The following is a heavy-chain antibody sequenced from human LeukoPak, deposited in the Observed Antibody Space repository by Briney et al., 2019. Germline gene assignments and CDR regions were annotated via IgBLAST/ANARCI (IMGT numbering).Heavy chain of an antibody. CDR2: ISSSGSTI. Sequence: PGGSLRLSCAASGFTFSSYEMNWVRQAPGKELEWVSYISSSGSTIYYADSVKGRFTISRDNAKNSLYLQMNSLRAEDTAVYYCARGDGGIAAAGTDAFDIWGQGTMVTVSS. D-gene: IGHD6-13*01. J-gene: IGHJ3*02. CDR1: GFTFSSYE. V-gene: IGHV3-48*03. CDR3: ARGDGGIAAAGTDAFDI.